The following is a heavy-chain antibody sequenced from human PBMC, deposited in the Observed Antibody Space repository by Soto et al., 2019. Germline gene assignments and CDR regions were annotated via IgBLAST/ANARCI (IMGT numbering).Heavy chain of an antibody. V-gene: IGHV1-69*12. CDR2: IIPIFGTA. D-gene: IGHD6-6*01. J-gene: IGHJ4*02. CDR3: ARIIAARPRFDY. Sequence: QVQLVQSGAEVKKPGSSVKVSCKASGGTFSSYAISWVRQAPGQGLEWMGGIIPIFGTANYAQKFQGRVXIXAXXYTSTAYMELSSLRSEDTAVYYCARIIAARPRFDYWGQGTLVTVSS. CDR1: GGTFSSYA.